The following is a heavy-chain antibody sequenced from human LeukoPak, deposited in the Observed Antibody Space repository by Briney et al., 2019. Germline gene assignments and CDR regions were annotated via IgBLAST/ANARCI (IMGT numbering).Heavy chain of an antibody. V-gene: IGHV3-33*01. CDR1: GFTFSSYG. CDR2: IWYDGSNK. Sequence: GGSLRLSCAASGFTFSSYGMHWVRQAPGKGLEWVALIWYDGSNKNYADSVKGRFTISRDNSKNTLDVQMNSLRAEDTAVYYCARMGGYSGYDFGYWGQGTLVTVSS. CDR3: ARMGGYSGYDFGY. J-gene: IGHJ4*02. D-gene: IGHD5-12*01.